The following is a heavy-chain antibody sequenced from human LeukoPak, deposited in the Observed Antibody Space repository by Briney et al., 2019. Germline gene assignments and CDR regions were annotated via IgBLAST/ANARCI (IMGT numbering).Heavy chain of an antibody. CDR2: ISSSGSTI. J-gene: IGHJ6*03. V-gene: IGHV3-48*03. CDR1: GFTFSSYE. Sequence: GGSLRLSCAASGFTFSSYEMNWVRQAPGKGLEWVSYISSSGSTIYYADSVNGRFTISRDNAKNSLYLQMNSLRDEETAVYYCARVGSVGSYYYYYYMDVWGKGTTVTISS. CDR3: ARVGSVGSYYYYYYMDV. D-gene: IGHD2-2*03.